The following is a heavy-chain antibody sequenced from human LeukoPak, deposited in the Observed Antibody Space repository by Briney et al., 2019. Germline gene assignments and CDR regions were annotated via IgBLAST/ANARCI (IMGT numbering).Heavy chain of an antibody. D-gene: IGHD1-26*01. CDR1: GYSFTSYW. V-gene: IGHV5-51*01. CDR3: ATISQAANSGSYWEYFDY. CDR2: IYPGDSDT. Sequence: GESLKISCKGSGYSFTSYWIGWVRQMPGKGLEWMGIIYPGDSDTRYSPSFQGQVTISADKSISTAYLQWSSLKASDTAMYYCATISQAANSGSYWEYFDYWGQGTLVTVSS. J-gene: IGHJ4*02.